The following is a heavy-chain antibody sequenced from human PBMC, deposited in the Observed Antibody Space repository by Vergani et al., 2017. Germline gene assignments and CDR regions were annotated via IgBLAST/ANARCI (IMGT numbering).Heavy chain of an antibody. J-gene: IGHJ6*03. Sequence: EVQMVESGGGLVQPGRSLRLSCAASGFSFDDYAMHWVRQAPGRVVEWVSGISWNSGSIGYADSVKGRFTISRDDAKNALYLQINSLRAEDTALYYCEKDPSWGYTQDYYRHVWGKG. CDR1: GFSFDDYA. D-gene: IGHD1-1*01. CDR3: EKDPSWGYTQDYYRHV. V-gene: IGHV3-9*01. CDR2: ISWNSGSI.